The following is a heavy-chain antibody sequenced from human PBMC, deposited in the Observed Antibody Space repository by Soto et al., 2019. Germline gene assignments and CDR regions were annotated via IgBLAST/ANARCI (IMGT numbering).Heavy chain of an antibody. CDR2: IFYSGST. J-gene: IGHJ4*01. V-gene: IGHV4-59*01. D-gene: IGHD5-18*01. CDR3: ARVKRGYSYGSIIDF. Sequence: PSETLSLTCTVSGDSIRNYYLSWIRQPPGKGLEYIGYIFYSGSTNYNPSLKSRVAISVDTSRNQFALKLRSVTAADTATYYCARVKRGYSYGSIIDFWGRGTLVTVYS. CDR1: GDSIRNYY.